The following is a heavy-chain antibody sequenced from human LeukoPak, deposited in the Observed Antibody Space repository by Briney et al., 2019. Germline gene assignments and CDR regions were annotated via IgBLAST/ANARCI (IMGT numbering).Heavy chain of an antibody. Sequence: PGRSLRLSCAASGFTFSRYGMSWVRQGPGKGLEWVSGISGSDGSTYDADSVKGRFTISRDNSKNTLSLQMNSLRAEDTAVYYCARGRHNWANDVFDIWGQGTMVTVSS. CDR2: ISGSDGST. V-gene: IGHV3-23*01. CDR1: GFTFSRYG. J-gene: IGHJ3*02. CDR3: ARGRHNWANDVFDI. D-gene: IGHD1-20*01.